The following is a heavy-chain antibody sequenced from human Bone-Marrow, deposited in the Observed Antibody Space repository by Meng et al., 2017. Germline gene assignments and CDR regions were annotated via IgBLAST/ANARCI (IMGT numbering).Heavy chain of an antibody. V-gene: IGHV4-30-4*01. CDR3: ARETLRMFDP. D-gene: IGHD2-15*01. J-gene: IGHJ5*02. Sequence: QVQLQESGPGLVTPSQTLSLTCTVSGASISDGDYYWSWIRQPPGMGLEWIGYVYYTGSTHHNPSLKSRVTISINMSKNQFSLKLTSVTAADTAVYYCARETLRMFDPWGQGTLVTVSS. CDR1: GASISDGDYY. CDR2: VYYTGST.